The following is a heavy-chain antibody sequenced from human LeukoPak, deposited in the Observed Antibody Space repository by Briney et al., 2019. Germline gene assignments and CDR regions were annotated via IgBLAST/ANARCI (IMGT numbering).Heavy chain of an antibody. D-gene: IGHD3-22*01. V-gene: IGHV4-59*08. CDR1: GGSISTYY. J-gene: IGHJ4*02. CDR2: IFYGGTT. CDR3: ARLRSGYFYYFDY. Sequence: SETLSLTCTVSGGSISTYYWSWIRQPPGKGLEWIGYIFYGGTTNYNPSLKSRVTMSVDTSNNQFSLRLSSVTAADTAVYYCARLRSGYFYYFDYWGQGTLVTVSS.